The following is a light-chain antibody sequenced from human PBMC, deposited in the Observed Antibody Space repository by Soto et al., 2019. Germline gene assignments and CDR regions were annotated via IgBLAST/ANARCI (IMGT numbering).Light chain of an antibody. Sequence: DIVLTQSPDTLSLSPGDISTRSCRSSQTVSSKSLAWYQQEPGQAPRLLIYGATNGATGIPDRFSGSGSGTDFTLTISRLEPEDFAVYYCQQYGSAPCTFGQGTKVDIK. V-gene: IGKV3-20*01. CDR3: QQYGSAPCT. J-gene: IGKJ1*01. CDR2: GAT. CDR1: QTVSSKS.